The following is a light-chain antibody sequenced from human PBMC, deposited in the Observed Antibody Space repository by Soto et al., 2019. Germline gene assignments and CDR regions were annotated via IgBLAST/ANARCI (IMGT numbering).Light chain of an antibody. CDR2: DAY. Sequence: EVVLTQSPVTLSLSPGERATLSCRASQSFRGLLAWYQPKPGQAPRLLIYDAYNSPTRLPPRFTASGYRTDFTLTITSLDPEDSPVYYCQQRPMWPNTFGPRPRREI. J-gene: IGKJ5*01. CDR1: QSFRGL. V-gene: IGKV3-11*01. CDR3: QQRPMWPNT.